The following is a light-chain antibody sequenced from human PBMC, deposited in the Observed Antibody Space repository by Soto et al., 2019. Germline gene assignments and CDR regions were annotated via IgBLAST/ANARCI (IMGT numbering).Light chain of an antibody. CDR2: GAS. V-gene: IGKV3-15*01. CDR3: QQYNYRPGT. CDR1: RSVRSN. J-gene: IGKJ1*01. Sequence: EIVLTQSPGTLSLSPGERATLSCKASRSVRSNLAWYQQKPGQAHRLLISGASTRDTGISDRFSGSGSGTEVTLTINSLQSEDFAVYYCQQYNYRPGTFGQGTRWIS.